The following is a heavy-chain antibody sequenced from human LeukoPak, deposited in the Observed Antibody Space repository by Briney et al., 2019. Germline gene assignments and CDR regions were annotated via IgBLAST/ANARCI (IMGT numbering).Heavy chain of an antibody. D-gene: IGHD3-10*01. V-gene: IGHV4-61*02. CDR3: ARGGTYYGSQRENWFDP. CDR2: IYTSGST. CDR1: GGSISSGSYY. Sequence: PSETLSLTCTVSGGSISSGSYYWSWIRQPAGKGLEWIGRIYTSGSTNYNPSLKSRVTISVDTSKNQFSLKLSSVTAADTAVYYCARGGTYYGSQRENWFDPWGQGTLVTVSS. J-gene: IGHJ5*02.